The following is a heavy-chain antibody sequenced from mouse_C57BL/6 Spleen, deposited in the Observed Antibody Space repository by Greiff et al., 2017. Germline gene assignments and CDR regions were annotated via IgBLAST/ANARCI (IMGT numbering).Heavy chain of an antibody. Sequence: EVKLVESEGGLVQPGRSMKLSCTASGFTFSDYYMAWVRQVPEKGLEWVANINYDGSSTYYLDSLKSRFIISRDNAKNILYLQMSSLKSEDTATYYCARALYGNYAMDYWGQGTSVTVSS. V-gene: IGHV5-16*01. CDR3: ARALYGNYAMDY. J-gene: IGHJ4*01. D-gene: IGHD2-1*01. CDR2: INYDGSST. CDR1: GFTFSDYY.